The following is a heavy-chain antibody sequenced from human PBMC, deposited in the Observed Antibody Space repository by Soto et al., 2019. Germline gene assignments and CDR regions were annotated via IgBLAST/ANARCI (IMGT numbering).Heavy chain of an antibody. CDR1: GYIFTDYY. CDR3: ARDPQPGGCSGGSCYKPDDAFDI. J-gene: IGHJ3*02. CDR2: IIPNIGIT. V-gene: IGHV1-2*06. Sequence: ASVKGSCKASGYIFTDYYMHWVRQAPGQELEWMGRIIPNIGITNYAQKFQGRVTITADTSTSTAYMELSSLRSEDTAVYYCARDPQPGGCSGGSCYKPDDAFDIWGQGTMVTVSS. D-gene: IGHD2-15*01.